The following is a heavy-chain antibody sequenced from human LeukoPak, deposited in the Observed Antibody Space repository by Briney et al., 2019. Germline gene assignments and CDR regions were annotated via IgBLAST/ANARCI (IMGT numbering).Heavy chain of an antibody. CDR2: IRGSGGST. V-gene: IGHV3-23*01. CDR1: GFTFSSYA. Sequence: GGSLRLSCAASGFTFSSYALSWVRQAPGKGLEWVSAIRGSGGSTYYADSVKGRFTISRDNSKNTLYLQMNSLRAEDTAVYYCAKVSRAITGTNYYGMDVWGQGTTVTVSS. CDR3: AKVSRAITGTNYYGMDV. J-gene: IGHJ6*02. D-gene: IGHD1-20*01.